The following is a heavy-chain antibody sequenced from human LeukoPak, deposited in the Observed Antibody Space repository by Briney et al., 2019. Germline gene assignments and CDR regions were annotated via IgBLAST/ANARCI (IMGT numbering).Heavy chain of an antibody. CDR1: GGTFSSYT. D-gene: IGHD2/OR15-2a*01. CDR3: ARDGAENSFDI. CDR2: IIPILGIA. Sequence: SVKVSCKASGGTFSSYTISWVRQAPGQGFEWMGRIIPILGIANYAQKFQGRVTITADKSTSTAYMELSSLRSEDTAVYYCARDGAENSFDIWGQGTMVTVSS. V-gene: IGHV1-69*04. J-gene: IGHJ3*02.